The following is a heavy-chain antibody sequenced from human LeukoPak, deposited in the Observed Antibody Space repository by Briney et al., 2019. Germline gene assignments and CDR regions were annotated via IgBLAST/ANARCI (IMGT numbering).Heavy chain of an antibody. CDR2: ISAYNGNT. CDR1: GGTFSSYA. D-gene: IGHD1-26*01. CDR3: ARNNKLLPSDY. V-gene: IGHV1-18*01. J-gene: IGHJ4*02. Sequence: ASVKVSCKASGGTFSSYAISWVRQAPGQGLEWMGWISAYNGNTNYAQKLQGRVTMTTDTSTSTAYMELRSLRSDDTAVYYCARNNKLLPSDYWGQGTLVTVSS.